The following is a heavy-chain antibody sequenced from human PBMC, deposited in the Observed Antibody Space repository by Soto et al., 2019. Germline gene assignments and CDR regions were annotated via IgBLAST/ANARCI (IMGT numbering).Heavy chain of an antibody. D-gene: IGHD3-3*01. CDR1: GYSFTAYG. CDR2: ISCYNGKT. Sequence: QVQVVQSGDEVKETGASVRVSCKTSGYSFTAYGISWVRQAPGQGLEWMGWISCYNGKTKYAQKVQGRVTMTTDASTRRAYMEVRSLRSDDPAIYYCARDAAPPELRFLEWHNYDYNGMDVWGQGTTVTVSS. V-gene: IGHV1-18*01. J-gene: IGHJ6*02. CDR3: ARDAAPPELRFLEWHNYDYNGMDV.